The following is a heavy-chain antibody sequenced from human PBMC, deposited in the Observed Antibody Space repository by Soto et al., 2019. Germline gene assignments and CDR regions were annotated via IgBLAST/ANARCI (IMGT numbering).Heavy chain of an antibody. CDR1: GGSISSGGYY. J-gene: IGHJ6*02. Sequence: QVQLQESGPGLVKPSQTLSLTCTVSGGSISSGGYYWSWIRQHPGKGLEGLGYIYYSGSNNYNPSLKSRVTISVDTSKNQFSLKLSSVTAADTAVYYCARAAAKIYSCGMDVWGQGTTVTVSS. CDR2: IYYSGSN. CDR3: ARAAAKIYSCGMDV. V-gene: IGHV4-31*03. D-gene: IGHD6-13*01.